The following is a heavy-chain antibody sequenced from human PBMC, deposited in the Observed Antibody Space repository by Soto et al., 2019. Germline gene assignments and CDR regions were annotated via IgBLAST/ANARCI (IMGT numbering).Heavy chain of an antibody. Sequence: QVHLVESGGGVVQPGRSLTISCVGSGFAFITYGMHWVRQAPAKGLEWVALISYDGTDKYYADSVKGRFSISRDNSKHTLSLQMDSLRPEDTAVYYCAKDFGAWSDSWGQGTLVNVSS. D-gene: IGHD6-19*01. CDR1: GFAFITYG. CDR3: AKDFGAWSDS. CDR2: ISYDGTDK. V-gene: IGHV3-30*18. J-gene: IGHJ5*02.